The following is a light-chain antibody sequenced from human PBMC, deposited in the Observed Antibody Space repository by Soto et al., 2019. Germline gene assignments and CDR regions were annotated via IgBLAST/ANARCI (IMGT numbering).Light chain of an antibody. CDR1: SSDVCGYNY. V-gene: IGLV2-14*01. Sequence: QSALTQPASVSGSLGQAITVSCTGTSSDVCGYNYVSWYQQHPGKAPKLLIYEVNIRPSGVSYRFSGSKSGNTASLTISGLQAEDEADYYCSSYTSSSTLVFGTATKLTVL. J-gene: IGLJ1*01. CDR3: SSYTSSSTLV. CDR2: EVN.